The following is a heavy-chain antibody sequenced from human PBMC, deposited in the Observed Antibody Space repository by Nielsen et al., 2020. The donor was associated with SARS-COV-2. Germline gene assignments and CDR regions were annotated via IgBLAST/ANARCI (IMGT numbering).Heavy chain of an antibody. CDR3: ARHPIVVVPAAVSFYYYGMDV. Sequence: GESLKISCAASGFPFSSYEMNWVRQAPGKGLEWVSGINWNGGSTGYADSVKGRFTISRDNAKNTLYLQMNSLRAEDTAVYYCARHPIVVVPAAVSFYYYGMDVWGQGTTVTVSS. V-gene: IGHV3-20*04. J-gene: IGHJ6*02. D-gene: IGHD2-2*01. CDR1: GFPFSSYE. CDR2: INWNGGST.